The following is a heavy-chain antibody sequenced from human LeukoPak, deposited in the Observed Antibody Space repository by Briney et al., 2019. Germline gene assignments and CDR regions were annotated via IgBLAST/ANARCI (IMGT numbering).Heavy chain of an antibody. V-gene: IGHV1-69*13. CDR2: IIPIFGTA. CDR3: ARVWGDSGSYYPNDAFDI. J-gene: IGHJ3*02. D-gene: IGHD1-26*01. Sequence: SVKVSCKASGGTFSSYAISWVRQAPGQGLEWMGGIIPIFGTANYAQKFQGRVTITADESTSTAYMELSSLRSEDTAVYYCARVWGDSGSYYPNDAFDIWGQGTMVTVSS. CDR1: GGTFSSYA.